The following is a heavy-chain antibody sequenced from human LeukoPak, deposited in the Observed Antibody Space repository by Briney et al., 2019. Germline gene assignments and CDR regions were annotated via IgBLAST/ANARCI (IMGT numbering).Heavy chain of an antibody. V-gene: IGHV4-61*02. CDR3: ARDRGILDV. CDR1: GGSVNSGSYY. J-gene: IGHJ6*04. D-gene: IGHD3-10*01. CDR2: IYTSGST. Sequence: SQTLSLTCTVSGGSVNSGSYYWTWIRQPAGKGLEWIGRIYTSGSTNYNPSLKSRVTISVDTSKNQFSLKLSSVTAADTAVYYCARDRGILDVWGKGTTVTVSS.